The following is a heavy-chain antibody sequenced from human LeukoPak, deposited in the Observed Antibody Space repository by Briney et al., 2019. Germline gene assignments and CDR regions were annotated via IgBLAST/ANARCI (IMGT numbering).Heavy chain of an antibody. V-gene: IGHV4-39*07. CDR1: GGSISSSSYY. CDR3: ARGLYDFWSGYYKDYFDY. J-gene: IGHJ4*02. D-gene: IGHD3-3*01. Sequence: SETLSLTCTVSGGSISSSSYYWGWIRQPPGKGLEWIGSIYYSGSTYYNPSLKSRVTISVDTSKNQFSLKLSSVTAADTAVYYCARGLYDFWSGYYKDYFDYWGQGTLVTVSS. CDR2: IYYSGST.